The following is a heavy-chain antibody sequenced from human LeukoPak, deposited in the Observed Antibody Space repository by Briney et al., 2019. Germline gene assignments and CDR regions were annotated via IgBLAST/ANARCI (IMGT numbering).Heavy chain of an antibody. CDR3: AREITLYFWSGYLDC. CDR2: IYTSGST. J-gene: IGHJ4*02. V-gene: IGHV4-4*07. Sequence: SETLSLTCTVSGGSISSYYWSWIRQPAGKGLEWIGRIYTSGSTNYNPSLKSRVTMSVDTSKNQFSLKLSSVTAADTAVYYCAREITLYFWSGYLDCWGQGTLVTVSS. D-gene: IGHD3-3*01. CDR1: GGSISSYY.